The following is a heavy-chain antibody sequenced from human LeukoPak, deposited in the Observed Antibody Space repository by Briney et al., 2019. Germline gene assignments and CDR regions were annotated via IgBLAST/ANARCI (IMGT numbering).Heavy chain of an antibody. Sequence: ASVKVSCTASGYTFTSYGISWVRQAPGQGLEWMGWISAYNGNTNYAQKLQGRVTMTTDTSTSTAYMELRSLRSDDTAVYYCARDLWFGELNWFDPWGQGTLVTVSS. CDR2: ISAYNGNT. D-gene: IGHD3-10*01. CDR3: ARDLWFGELNWFDP. V-gene: IGHV1-18*01. J-gene: IGHJ5*02. CDR1: GYTFTSYG.